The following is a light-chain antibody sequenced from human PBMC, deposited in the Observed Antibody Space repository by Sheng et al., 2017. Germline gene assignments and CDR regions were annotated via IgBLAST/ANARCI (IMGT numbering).Light chain of an antibody. J-gene: IGKJ2*01. CDR3: QLYS. Sequence: ELVLTQSPATLSLSPGERATLSCRASQTVSSYIAWYQQKPGQAPRLLIYDASKRAAGVPARFSGSGSRTDFTLTISSLEPEDFAVYFCQLYSFGQGTKLEMK. CDR2: DAS. CDR1: QTVSSY. V-gene: IGKV3-11*01.